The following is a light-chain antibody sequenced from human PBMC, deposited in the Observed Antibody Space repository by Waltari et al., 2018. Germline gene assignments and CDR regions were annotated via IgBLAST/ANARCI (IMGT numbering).Light chain of an antibody. CDR1: KLRAKH. CDR3: QAWDTTTGV. V-gene: IGLV3-1*01. Sequence: SFELTQPTSVSVSPGQTAGISSSGDKLRAKHVCWYQQKPGQSPVAVIYQDNRRPSGIPERFSGSNSGNTATLTISGTQAMDEADYFCQAWDTTTGVFGGGTKLTVL. J-gene: IGLJ2*01. CDR2: QDN.